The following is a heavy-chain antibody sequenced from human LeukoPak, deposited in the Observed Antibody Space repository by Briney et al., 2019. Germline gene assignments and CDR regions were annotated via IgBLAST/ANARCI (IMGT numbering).Heavy chain of an antibody. V-gene: IGHV3-30*18. CDR2: ISYDGSNK. CDR3: AKDYGSSGWDPLDY. J-gene: IGHJ4*02. CDR1: GFTFSSYG. D-gene: IGHD6-19*01. Sequence: GRSLRLSCAASGFTFSSYGMHWVRQAPGKGLEWVAVISYDGSNKYYADSVKGRFTISRDNSKNTLYLQMNSLRAEDTAVYYCAKDYGSSGWDPLDYRGQGTLVTVSS.